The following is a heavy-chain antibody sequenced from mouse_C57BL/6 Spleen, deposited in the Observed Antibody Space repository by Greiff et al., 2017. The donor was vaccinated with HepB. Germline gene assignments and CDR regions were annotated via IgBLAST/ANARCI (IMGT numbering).Heavy chain of an antibody. J-gene: IGHJ2*01. V-gene: IGHV1-69*01. CDR2: IDPSDSYT. Sequence: VQLQQPGAELVMPGASVKLSCKASGYTFTSYWMHWVKQRPGQGLEWIGEIDPSDSYTNYNQKFKGKSTLTVDKSSSTAYMQLSSLTSEDSAVYYCARDYSNSLYYFDYWGQGTTLTVSS. CDR1: GYTFTSYW. D-gene: IGHD2-5*01. CDR3: ARDYSNSLYYFDY.